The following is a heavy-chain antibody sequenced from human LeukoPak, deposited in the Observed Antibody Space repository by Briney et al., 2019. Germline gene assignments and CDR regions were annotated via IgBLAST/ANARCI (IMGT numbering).Heavy chain of an antibody. CDR3: ARGSCSSTGCYEGYFDY. CDR2: INHSGST. Sequence: PSETLSLTCAVYGGSFSGYYWSWIRQPPGKGLEWIGEINHSGSTNYNPSLKSRVTISVDTSKNQFSLKLSSVTAADTAVYYCARGSCSSTGCYEGYFDYWGQGTLVTVSS. V-gene: IGHV4-34*01. D-gene: IGHD2-2*01. CDR1: GGSFSGYY. J-gene: IGHJ4*02.